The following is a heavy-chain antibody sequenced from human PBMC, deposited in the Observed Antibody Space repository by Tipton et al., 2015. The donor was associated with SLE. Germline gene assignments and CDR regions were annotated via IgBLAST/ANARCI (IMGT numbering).Heavy chain of an antibody. CDR1: GDSVSNSNYF. D-gene: IGHD1-26*01. Sequence: GLVKPSETLSLTCTVSGDSVSNSNYFWGWIRQPPGKGLEWIGSMYYSGSTHYNPSLKSRVTMSVDTSKNHFSLNLRSVTAADTAIYYCSRLNSGTYDAFDMWGQGTLVTVSS. CDR2: MYYSGST. V-gene: IGHV4-39*02. CDR3: SRLNSGTYDAFDM. J-gene: IGHJ3*02.